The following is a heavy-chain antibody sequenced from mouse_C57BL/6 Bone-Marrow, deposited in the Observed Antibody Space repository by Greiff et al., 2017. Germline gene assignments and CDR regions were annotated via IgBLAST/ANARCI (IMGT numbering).Heavy chain of an antibody. Sequence: DVMLVESGGGLVKPGGSLKLSCAASGFTFSSYAMSWVRQTPEKRLEWVATISDGGSYTYYPDNVQGRFTISRDNAKNNLYLQMSHLKSEDTAMYYCARDGYYYGSSYTWFAYWGQGTLVTVSA. D-gene: IGHD1-1*01. CDR3: ARDGYYYGSSYTWFAY. CDR1: GFTFSSYA. J-gene: IGHJ3*01. V-gene: IGHV5-4*01. CDR2: ISDGGSYT.